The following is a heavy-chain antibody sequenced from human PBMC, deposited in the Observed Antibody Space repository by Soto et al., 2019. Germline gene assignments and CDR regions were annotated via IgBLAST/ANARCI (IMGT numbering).Heavy chain of an antibody. CDR3: ARGTTLDY. D-gene: IGHD1-7*01. Sequence: SETLSLTCTVSGGSISSSSYYWGWIRQPPGKGLEWIGSIYYSGNSYYNPSLKSRVAISVDTSKNQFSLELSSVTAADTAVYYCARGTTLDYWGQGTLGTVSS. V-gene: IGHV4-39*01. J-gene: IGHJ4*02. CDR1: GGSISSSSYY. CDR2: IYYSGNS.